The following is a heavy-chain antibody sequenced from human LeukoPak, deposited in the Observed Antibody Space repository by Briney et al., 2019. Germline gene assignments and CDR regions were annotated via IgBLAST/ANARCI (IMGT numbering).Heavy chain of an antibody. CDR1: GFTFDDYA. Sequence: GGSLRLSCAASGFTFDDYAMHWVRQAPGKGLEWVSLISGDGGSTYYADSVKGRFTISRDNSKNSLYPQMNSLRTEDTALYYCAKDILSYDSSGSDAFDIWGQGTMVTVSS. J-gene: IGHJ3*02. D-gene: IGHD3-22*01. V-gene: IGHV3-43*02. CDR3: AKDILSYDSSGSDAFDI. CDR2: ISGDGGST.